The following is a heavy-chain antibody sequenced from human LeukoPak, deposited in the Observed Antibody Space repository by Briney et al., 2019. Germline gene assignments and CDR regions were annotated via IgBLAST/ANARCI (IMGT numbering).Heavy chain of an antibody. D-gene: IGHD6-25*01. V-gene: IGHV4-34*01. CDR2: INHSGST. J-gene: IGHJ6*03. CDR3: ARHVWQRDYYTDV. CDR1: GGSFSGYY. Sequence: PSETLSLTCAVYGGSFSGYYWSWIRQPPGKGLEWIGEINHSGSTNYNPSLKSRVTISVDTSKNQFSLKLSSVTAADTAVYYCARHVWQRDYYTDVWGKGTTVTISS.